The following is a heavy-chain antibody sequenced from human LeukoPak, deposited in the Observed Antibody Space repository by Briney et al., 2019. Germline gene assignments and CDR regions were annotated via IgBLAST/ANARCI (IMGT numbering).Heavy chain of an antibody. D-gene: IGHD7-27*01. CDR1: GGSISSGGYY. J-gene: IGHJ4*02. CDR3: ARLTGATLGSPYYFDY. CDR2: IYYSGST. Sequence: SETLSLTCTVSGGSISSGGYYWSWIRQHPGKGLEGIGYIYYSGSTYYNPSLKSRVTISVDTSKNQFSLKLSSVTAADTAVYYCARLTGATLGSPYYFDYWGQGTLVTVSS. V-gene: IGHV4-31*03.